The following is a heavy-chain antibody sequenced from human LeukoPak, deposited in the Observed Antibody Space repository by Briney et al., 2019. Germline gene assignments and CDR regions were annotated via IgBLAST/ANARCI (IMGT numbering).Heavy chain of an antibody. J-gene: IGHJ4*02. CDR1: GDSVSSNSAA. V-gene: IGHV6-1*01. CDR2: TYYRSKWYN. Sequence: SQTLSLTCAISGDSVSSNSAAWNWSRQSPSRGLEWLGRTYYRSKWYNDYAVSVKSRITINTDTSKNQFSLQLNSVTPEDTAVYYCARVSCSGGSCYSDFDYWGQGTLVTVSS. CDR3: ARVSCSGGSCYSDFDY. D-gene: IGHD2-15*01.